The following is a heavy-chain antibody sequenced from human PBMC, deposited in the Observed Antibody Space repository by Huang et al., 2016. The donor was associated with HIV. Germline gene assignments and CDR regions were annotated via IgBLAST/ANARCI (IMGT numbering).Heavy chain of an antibody. CDR3: AKRGGAWGSPYAFDL. V-gene: IGHV1-69*13. Sequence: QVQLVQSGAEVRKPGSSVKVSCRASGGSFNNFGSNWVRQAPGQGREWMGGIIPGFGTRNDAQRFKDSVTITADETTGVVHLEVTSLRSDDTAVYFCAKRGGAWGSPYAFDLWGPGTMVTVSS. D-gene: IGHD3-16*01. CDR1: GGSFNNFG. J-gene: IGHJ3*01. CDR2: IIPGFGTR.